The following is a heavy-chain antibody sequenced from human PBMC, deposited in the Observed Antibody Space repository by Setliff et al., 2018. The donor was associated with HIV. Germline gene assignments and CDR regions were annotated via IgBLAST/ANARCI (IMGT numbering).Heavy chain of an antibody. CDR2: IYSSGST. D-gene: IGHD2-8*02. V-gene: IGHV4-4*09. CDR3: ARLIHTGLLYFDY. CDR1: GGSISGHY. Sequence: SETLSLTCTVSGGSISGHYWSWIRQPPGRGLEWIGYIYSSGSTNFNPPLQSRVTISVDTSKNQFSLKLSSVTAADTAVYYCARLIHTGLLYFDYWGLGMLVTVSS. J-gene: IGHJ4*02.